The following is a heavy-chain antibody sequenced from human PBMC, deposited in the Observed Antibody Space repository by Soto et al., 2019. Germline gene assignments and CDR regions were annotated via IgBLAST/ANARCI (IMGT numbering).Heavy chain of an antibody. D-gene: IGHD6-6*01. Sequence: SVKVSCKASGGTFSSYAISRVRQAPGQGLEWMGGIIPIFGTANYAQKFQGRVTITADESTSTAYMELSSLRSEDTAVYYCARRTIAARPTFDYYYGMDVWGQGTTVTVSS. CDR2: IIPIFGTA. CDR3: ARRTIAARPTFDYYYGMDV. V-gene: IGHV1-69*13. CDR1: GGTFSSYA. J-gene: IGHJ6*02.